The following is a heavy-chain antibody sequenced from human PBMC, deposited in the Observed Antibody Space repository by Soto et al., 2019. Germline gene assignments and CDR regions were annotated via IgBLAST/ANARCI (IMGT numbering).Heavy chain of an antibody. D-gene: IGHD3-3*01. J-gene: IGHJ6*02. CDR2: IYWNDDK. CDR1: GFSLSTSGVG. V-gene: IGHV2-5*01. Sequence: QITLKESGPTLVKPTQTLTLTCTFSGFSLSTSGVGVGWIRQPPGKALEWLALIYWNDDKRYSPSLKSRLTITNDTSKNQVAHTMTNRDPLDTDTYYCSQSKAEAYLDFWSGYYHISGVYGMAVWGQGTTVTVSS. CDR3: SQSKAEAYLDFWSGYYHISGVYGMAV.